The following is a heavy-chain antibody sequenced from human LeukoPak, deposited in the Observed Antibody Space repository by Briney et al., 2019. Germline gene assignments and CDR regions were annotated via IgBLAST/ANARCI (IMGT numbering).Heavy chain of an antibody. CDR3: AREVKDDSSGLSF. CDR1: GGSISSYY. J-gene: IGHJ4*02. V-gene: IGHV4-4*07. D-gene: IGHD3-22*01. Sequence: SETLSLTCTASGGSISSYYWSWIRQPAGKGLEWIGRIYTSGSTYYNPSLKSRVTMSIDTSKNQFSLKLSSVTAADTAVYYCAREVKDDSSGLSFWGQGTLVTVSS. CDR2: IYTSGST.